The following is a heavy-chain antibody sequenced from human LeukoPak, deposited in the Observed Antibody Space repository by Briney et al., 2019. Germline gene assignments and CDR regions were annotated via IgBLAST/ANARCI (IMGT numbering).Heavy chain of an antibody. CDR1: GFTFSSYE. CDR3: ARDSKYYDSSGYLRGGLDY. Sequence: GGSLRPSCAASGFTFSSYEMNWVRQAPGKGLEWVSYISSSGSTIYYADSVKGRFTISRDNAKNSLSLQMNSLRAEDTAVYYCARDSKYYDSSGYLRGGLDYWGQGTLVTVSS. CDR2: ISSSGSTI. J-gene: IGHJ4*02. D-gene: IGHD3-22*01. V-gene: IGHV3-48*03.